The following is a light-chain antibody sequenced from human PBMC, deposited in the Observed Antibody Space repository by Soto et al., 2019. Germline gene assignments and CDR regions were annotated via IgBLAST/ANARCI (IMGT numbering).Light chain of an antibody. CDR3: QQYDNLPIT. CDR2: DAS. J-gene: IGKJ5*01. CDR1: QSVSGW. V-gene: IGKV1-33*01. Sequence: DIQMTQSPSTLSASVGDTVTVTCRASQSVSGWLAWYQQKPGEAPNLLIYDASNLETGVPSRFSGSGSGTDFTFTISSLQPEDIATYYCQQYDNLPITFGQGTRLEIK.